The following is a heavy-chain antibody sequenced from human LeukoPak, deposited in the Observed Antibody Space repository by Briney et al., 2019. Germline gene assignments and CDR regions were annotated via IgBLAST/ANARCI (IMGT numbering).Heavy chain of an antibody. Sequence: GGSLRLSCAASGFSFTDVWMSWVRQAPGKGLEWVSVISGSGSSTCYADSVKGRFTISRDNSKNTLYLQMNSLRAEDTAVYYCATSFGPVIAAAGTGADWGQGTLVTVSS. CDR2: ISGSGSST. CDR3: ATSFGPVIAAAGTGAD. J-gene: IGHJ4*02. V-gene: IGHV3-23*01. CDR1: GFSFTDVW. D-gene: IGHD6-13*01.